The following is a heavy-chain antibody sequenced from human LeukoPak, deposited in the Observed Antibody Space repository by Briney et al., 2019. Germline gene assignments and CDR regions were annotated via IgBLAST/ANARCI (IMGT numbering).Heavy chain of an antibody. V-gene: IGHV4-39*07. CDR1: GGSISSSSYY. CDR2: IYYSGST. J-gene: IGHJ4*02. Sequence: SETLSLTCTVSGGSISSSSYYWGWIRQPPGKGLEWIGSIYYSGSTYYNPSLKSRVTISVDTSKNQFSLKLSSVTAADTAVYYCARDGLLLGEPIDYWGQGTLVSVSS. CDR3: ARDGLLLGEPIDY. D-gene: IGHD3-10*01.